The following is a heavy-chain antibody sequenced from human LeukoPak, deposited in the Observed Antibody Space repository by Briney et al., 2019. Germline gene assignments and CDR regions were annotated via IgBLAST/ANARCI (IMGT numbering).Heavy chain of an antibody. CDR3: ASIPVSSTSWYHFDN. D-gene: IGHD6-13*01. CDR1: GGSVSSSNHH. CDR2: FFSTGRT. V-gene: IGHV4-39*01. J-gene: IGHJ4*02. Sequence: SETLSLTCNVSGGSVSSSNHHWAWIRQSPGMGLEWVGTFFSTGRTSQNPVPSLKGRVTLSVDTSRNQFSLQLRSLTAADTAIFYCASIPVSSTSWYHFDNWGQGTLVTVSS.